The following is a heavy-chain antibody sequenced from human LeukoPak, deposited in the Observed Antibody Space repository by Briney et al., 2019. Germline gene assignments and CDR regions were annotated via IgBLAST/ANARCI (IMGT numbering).Heavy chain of an antibody. J-gene: IGHJ4*02. CDR3: ARDSYVFYDSSGYLIFDY. V-gene: IGHV1-2*02. Sequence: ASVKVSCKASGYTFTGYYMHWVRQAPGQGLEWMGWINPNSGGTNYAQKFQGRVTMTRDTSISTAYMELSRLRSDDTAVYYCARDSYVFYDSSGYLIFDYWGQGTLVTVSS. D-gene: IGHD3-22*01. CDR2: INPNSGGT. CDR1: GYTFTGYY.